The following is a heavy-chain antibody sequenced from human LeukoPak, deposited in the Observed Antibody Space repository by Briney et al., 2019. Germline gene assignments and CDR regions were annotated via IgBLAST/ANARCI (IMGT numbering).Heavy chain of an antibody. CDR2: IFYSGST. CDR1: GGSISSGSYY. J-gene: IGHJ6*04. Sequence: PSQTLSLTCTVSGGSISSGSYYWGWIRQPPGKGLEWIGNIFYSGSTYYSPSLRSRVTISLDTSRNQFSLKLNSVTAADTAVYYCAKSNSYGLVDIWGIGTTVTVSS. D-gene: IGHD3-16*02. CDR3: AKSNSYGLVDI. V-gene: IGHV4-39*07.